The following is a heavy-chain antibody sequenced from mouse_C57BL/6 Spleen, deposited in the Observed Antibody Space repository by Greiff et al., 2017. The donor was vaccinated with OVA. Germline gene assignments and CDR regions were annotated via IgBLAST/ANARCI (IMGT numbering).Heavy chain of an antibody. CDR1: GFTFSDYY. Sequence: DVKLVESGGGLVQPGGSLKLSCAASGFTFSDYYMYWVRQTPEKRLEWVAYISNGGGSTYYPDTVKGRFTISRDNAKNTLYLQMSRLKSEDTAMYYCARPLTGTYNYAMDYGGQGTSVTVSS. V-gene: IGHV5-12*01. J-gene: IGHJ4*01. CDR3: ARPLTGTYNYAMDY. CDR2: ISNGGGST. D-gene: IGHD4-1*01.